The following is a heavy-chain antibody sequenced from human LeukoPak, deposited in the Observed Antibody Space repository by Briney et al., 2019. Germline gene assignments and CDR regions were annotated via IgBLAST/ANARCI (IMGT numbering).Heavy chain of an antibody. CDR3: ARDLSGVTGYTYGRGIDY. CDR2: INKDGIEK. J-gene: IGHJ4*02. Sequence: PGGSLRLSCAASGFTFSSYWMTWVRQAPGKGLEWVANINKDGIEKHYVDSVKGRFTISRDNAKTSLYLQMNSLRAEDTAVYYCARDLSGVTGYTYGRGIDYWGQGTLVTVSS. V-gene: IGHV3-7*01. D-gene: IGHD5-18*01. CDR1: GFTFSSYW.